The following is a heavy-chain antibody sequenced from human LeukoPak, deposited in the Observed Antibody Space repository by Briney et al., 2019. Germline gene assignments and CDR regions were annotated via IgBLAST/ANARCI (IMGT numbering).Heavy chain of an antibody. CDR2: ISGSGGAT. D-gene: IGHD3-22*01. Sequence: GGSLRLSCAASGFTFSTYAMHWVRQPPGKGLEWVSAISGSGGATYHADADSVKGRFIISRDDSKNTLYLQINSLRVEDTAVYYRAKDGYNYDSSGHFDYWGQGTLVTVSS. CDR1: GFTFSTYA. V-gene: IGHV3-23*01. J-gene: IGHJ4*02. CDR3: AKDGYNYDSSGHFDY.